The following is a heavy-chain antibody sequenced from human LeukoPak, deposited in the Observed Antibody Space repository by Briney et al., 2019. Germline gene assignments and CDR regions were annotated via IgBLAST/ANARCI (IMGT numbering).Heavy chain of an antibody. Sequence: GESLKISCKGSGYSFTSHWIAWVRQMPGKGLEWMGIIYPDDSDTRYSPSFQGQVTISADKSISTAYLQWSSLKASDTAMYYCARQGVYYYASGSYSTWGQGTLVTVSS. J-gene: IGHJ4*02. V-gene: IGHV5-51*01. CDR3: ARQGVYYYASGSYST. CDR1: GYSFTSHW. D-gene: IGHD3-10*01. CDR2: IYPDDSDT.